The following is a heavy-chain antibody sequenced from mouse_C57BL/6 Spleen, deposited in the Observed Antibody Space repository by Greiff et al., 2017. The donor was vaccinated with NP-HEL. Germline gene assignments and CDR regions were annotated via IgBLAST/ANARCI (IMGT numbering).Heavy chain of an antibody. CDR3: ARRTGRYFDY. CDR2: IDPSDSYT. D-gene: IGHD4-1*01. CDR1: GYTFTSYW. J-gene: IGHJ2*01. Sequence: VQLQQPGAELVKPGASVKLSCKASGYTFTSYWMQWVKQRPGQGLEWIGEIDPSDSYTNYNQKFKGKATLTVDTSSSTAYMQLSSLTSEDSAVYYCARRTGRYFDYWGQGTTLTVSS. V-gene: IGHV1-50*01.